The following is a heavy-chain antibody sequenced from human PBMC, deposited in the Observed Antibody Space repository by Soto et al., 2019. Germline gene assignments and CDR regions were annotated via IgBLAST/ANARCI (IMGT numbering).Heavy chain of an antibody. Sequence: ASMKVSCKVSGYTLTELSMRWVRQAPGKGLEWMGGFDPEDGETIYAQKFQGRVTMTEDTSTDTAYMELSSLRSEDTAVYYCATVTPYCSSTSCYLGWFDPWGQGPLVTVSS. CDR2: FDPEDGET. D-gene: IGHD2-2*01. CDR3: ATVTPYCSSTSCYLGWFDP. CDR1: GYTLTELS. V-gene: IGHV1-24*01. J-gene: IGHJ5*02.